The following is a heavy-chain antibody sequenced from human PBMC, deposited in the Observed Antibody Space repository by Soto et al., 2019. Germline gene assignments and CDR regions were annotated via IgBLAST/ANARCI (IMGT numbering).Heavy chain of an antibody. CDR1: GFTFSNYG. D-gene: IGHD6-19*01. Sequence: QVQLVESGGGVVQPGRSLRLSCAASGFTFSNYGMHWVRQAPGKGLEWVAILSHDGSNKYYADSVKGRFTVSRDTSKNTLYLQMNSLRGEETAVYYCAKEGRALAVDGSHFGYWGEGTLVTVSS. V-gene: IGHV3-30*18. CDR2: LSHDGSNK. CDR3: AKEGRALAVDGSHFGY. J-gene: IGHJ4*02.